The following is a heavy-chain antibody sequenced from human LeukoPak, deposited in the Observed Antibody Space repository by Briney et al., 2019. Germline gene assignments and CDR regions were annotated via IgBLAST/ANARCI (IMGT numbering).Heavy chain of an antibody. J-gene: IGHJ6*03. CDR1: GGTFSNYA. D-gene: IGHD5-24*01. CDR3: ARAQTHENKRRDGYNPSTWYYYMDV. V-gene: IGHV1-69*05. CDR2: IIPIFGTA. Sequence: EASVKVSCKASGGTFSNYAISWVGQAPGQGLEWMGGIIPIFGTANYVQKFQGRVTITTDRSTSTAYMELSSLRSEDKAVYYCARAQTHENKRRDGYNPSTWYYYMDVWGKGTTVTVSS.